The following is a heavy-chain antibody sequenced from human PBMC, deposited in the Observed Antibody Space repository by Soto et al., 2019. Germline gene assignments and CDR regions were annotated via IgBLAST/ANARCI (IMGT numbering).Heavy chain of an antibody. D-gene: IGHD3-9*01. CDR1: GFTFSSYG. V-gene: IGHV3-30*03. Sequence: QVQLVESGGGVVQPGRSLRLSCAASGFTFSSYGMHWVRQAPGKGLEWVAVISYDGSNKYYADSVKGRFTISRDNSKNPLYLQMNSLRAEDTAVYYCARGVLRYFDWLGPYYYGMDVWGQGTTVTVSS. J-gene: IGHJ6*02. CDR3: ARGVLRYFDWLGPYYYGMDV. CDR2: ISYDGSNK.